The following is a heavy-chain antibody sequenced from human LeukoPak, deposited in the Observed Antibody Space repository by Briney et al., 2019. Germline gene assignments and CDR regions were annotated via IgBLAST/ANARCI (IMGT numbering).Heavy chain of an antibody. D-gene: IGHD4-23*01. J-gene: IGHJ3*02. CDR1: GFTFSSYA. Sequence: GGSLRLSCAATGFTFSSYAMAWIRQAPGKELEWVSTVTNSGSSAYYADSVKGRFTISRDNSKNTLFLQMNSLRAEDTAVYYCAKEDYGGNSKTFDIWGQGTMVTVSS. CDR2: VTNSGSSA. CDR3: AKEDYGGNSKTFDI. V-gene: IGHV3-23*01.